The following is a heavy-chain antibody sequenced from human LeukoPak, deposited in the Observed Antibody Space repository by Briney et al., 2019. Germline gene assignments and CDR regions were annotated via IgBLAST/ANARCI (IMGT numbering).Heavy chain of an antibody. CDR2: ISNSGNII. CDR3: ARDSCSGGSCYST. V-gene: IGHV3-11*01. Sequence: GGSLRLSCAVSGFTFSDFYMIWIRQAPGKGLEWISYISNSGNIINYADSVKGRFTISRDNTKNSLYLQMNSLRAEDTATYYCARDSCSGGSCYSTRGQGSPVTASS. D-gene: IGHD2-15*01. J-gene: IGHJ4*02. CDR1: GFTFSDFY.